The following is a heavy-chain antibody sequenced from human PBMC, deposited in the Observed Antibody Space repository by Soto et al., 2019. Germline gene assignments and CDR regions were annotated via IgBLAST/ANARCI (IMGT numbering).Heavy chain of an antibody. V-gene: IGHV3-30*04. CDR1: GFSFTHYT. CDR3: ARKSGTYRSEPLDY. CDR2: MSYDGTNE. D-gene: IGHD3-10*01. J-gene: IGHJ4*02. Sequence: GGSLRLSCAASGFSFTHYTINWVRQAPGKGLEWVAVMSYDGTNEYYADSVKGRFTISRDNSKSTVYLQMNSLTPEDTALYYCARKSGTYRSEPLDYWGLGTLLTVSS.